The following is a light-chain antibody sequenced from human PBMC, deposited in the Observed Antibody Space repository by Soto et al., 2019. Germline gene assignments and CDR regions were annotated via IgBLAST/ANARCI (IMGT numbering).Light chain of an antibody. CDR2: DVS. J-gene: IGLJ1*01. CDR3: SSYTSSSTPYV. V-gene: IGLV2-14*01. Sequence: QSVLTQPASGSGSPGQSITISCTGTSSDVGGYNYVSWYQQHPGKAPKLMIYDVSNRPSGVSNRFSGSKSGNTASLTISGLQAEDEADYYCSSYTSSSTPYVFGTGTKVTVL. CDR1: SSDVGGYNY.